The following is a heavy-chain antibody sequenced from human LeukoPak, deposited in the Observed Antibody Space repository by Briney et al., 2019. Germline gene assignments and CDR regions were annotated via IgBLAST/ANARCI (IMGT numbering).Heavy chain of an antibody. CDR3: ASTSGWYEPIDY. D-gene: IGHD6-19*01. CDR1: GFTFSSYA. J-gene: IGHJ4*02. Sequence: PGGSLRLSCAASGFTFSSYAMSWVRQAPGKGLEWVAVIWYDGSNKYYADSVKGRFTISRDNSKNTLYLQMNSLGAEDTAVYYCASTSGWYEPIDYWGQGTLVTVSS. V-gene: IGHV3-33*08. CDR2: IWYDGSNK.